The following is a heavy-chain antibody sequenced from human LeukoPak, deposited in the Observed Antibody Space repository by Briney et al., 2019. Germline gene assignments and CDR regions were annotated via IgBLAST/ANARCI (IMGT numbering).Heavy chain of an antibody. J-gene: IGHJ6*03. V-gene: IGHV4-34*01. CDR1: GGSFSGYY. D-gene: IGHD6-13*01. CDR2: INHSGST. Sequence: SETLSLTCAVYGGSFSGYYWSWIRQPPGKWLEWIGEINHSGSTNYNPSLKSRVTISVDTSKNQFSLKLSSVTAADTAVYYCARTGPGIAAGTYYYMDVWGKGTTVTVSS. CDR3: ARTGPGIAAGTYYYMDV.